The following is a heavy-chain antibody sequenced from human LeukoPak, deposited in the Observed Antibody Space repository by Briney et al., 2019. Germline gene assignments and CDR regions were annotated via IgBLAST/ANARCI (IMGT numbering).Heavy chain of an antibody. Sequence: SETLSFTCAVYGGSFSGYYWSWIRQPPGKGLEWIGEVNHSGSTNYNPSLKSRVTISVDTSKNQFSLKLSSVTAEDTAVYYCARILGSGAMDSWGQGTLVTVSS. CDR1: GGSFSGYY. V-gene: IGHV4-34*01. J-gene: IGHJ4*02. CDR2: VNHSGST. CDR3: ARILGSGAMDS. D-gene: IGHD1-26*01.